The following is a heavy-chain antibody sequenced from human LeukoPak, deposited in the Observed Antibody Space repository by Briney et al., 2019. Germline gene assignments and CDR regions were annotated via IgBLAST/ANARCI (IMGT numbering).Heavy chain of an antibody. CDR2: ISSSSSYI. V-gene: IGHV3-21*01. D-gene: IGHD5-12*01. Sequence: GGSLRLSCAASGFTFSSYAMSWVRQAPGKGLEWVSSISSSSSYIYYADSVKGRFTISRDNAKNSLYLQMNSLRAEDTAVYYCASSTRVASEFDPWGQGTLVTVSS. CDR1: GFTFSSYA. CDR3: ASSTRVASEFDP. J-gene: IGHJ5*02.